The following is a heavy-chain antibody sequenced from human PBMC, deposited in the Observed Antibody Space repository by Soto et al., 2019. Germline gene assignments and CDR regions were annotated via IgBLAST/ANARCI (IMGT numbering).Heavy chain of an antibody. CDR3: AKDSSSYSTAWFDP. D-gene: IGHD6-13*01. CDR1: GFTVSSNY. V-gene: IGHV3-53*01. CDR2: IHSGGST. Sequence: PGGSLRLSCAASGFTVSSNYMSWVRQAPGKGLEWVSVIHSGGSTYYADSIKGRFTISRDNSKNTLYLQMNSLRVEDTAVYYCAKDSSSYSTAWFDPWGQGTLVTVSS. J-gene: IGHJ5*02.